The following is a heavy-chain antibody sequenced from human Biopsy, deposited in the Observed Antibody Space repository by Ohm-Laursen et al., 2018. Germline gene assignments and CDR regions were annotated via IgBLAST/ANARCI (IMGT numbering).Heavy chain of an antibody. CDR1: GYTFTSYE. CDR2: MNPDSGNT. D-gene: IGHD3-10*01. Sequence: ASVKVSCKTSGYTFTSYETNWVRQATGQGLEWMGWMNPDSGNTGYAQNFQGRVTMTRNTSISTAYMELSSLRSEDTAVYFCARADPPLFYYGSGSSNWFDPWGQGTLVTVSS. CDR3: ARADPPLFYYGSGSSNWFDP. J-gene: IGHJ5*02. V-gene: IGHV1-8*01.